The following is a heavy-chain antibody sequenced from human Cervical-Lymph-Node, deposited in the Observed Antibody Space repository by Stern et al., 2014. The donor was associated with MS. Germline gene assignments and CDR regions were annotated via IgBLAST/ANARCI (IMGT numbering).Heavy chain of an antibody. J-gene: IGHJ5*02. D-gene: IGHD6-13*01. CDR3: ARDRLIAAAGWHWFDP. Sequence: QLQESGPGLVKPSETLSLTCTVSGGSISSYYWSWIRQPPGKGLEWIGYIYYSGSTNYNPSLKSRVTISVDTSKNQFSLKLSSVTAADTAVYYCARDRLIAAAGWHWFDPWGQGTLVTVSS. CDR1: GGSISSYY. V-gene: IGHV4-59*01. CDR2: IYYSGST.